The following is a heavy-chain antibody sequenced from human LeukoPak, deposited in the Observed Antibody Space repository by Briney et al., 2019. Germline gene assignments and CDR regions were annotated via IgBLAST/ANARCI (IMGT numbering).Heavy chain of an antibody. CDR3: ARRAEGATLWFDP. Sequence: GASVKVSCKASGYTFTGYYMHWVRQAPGQGLEWMGWINPNSGGTNYAQKFQGRVTMARDTSISTAYMELSRLRSDDTAVYYCARRAEGATLWFDPWGQGTLVTVSS. CDR2: INPNSGGT. D-gene: IGHD1-26*01. J-gene: IGHJ5*02. CDR1: GYTFTGYY. V-gene: IGHV1-2*02.